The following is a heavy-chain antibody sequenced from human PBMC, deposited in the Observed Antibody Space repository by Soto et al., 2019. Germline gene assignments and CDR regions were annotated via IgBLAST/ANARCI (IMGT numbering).Heavy chain of an antibody. Sequence: QVQLQESGPGLVKPSETLSLTCSVSGGSVRDLNYYWTWIRQPPGKGLEWIGCVYYTGSIDYNPSLNSRVTISLDSSKNQFSLNLSSVTAADTAVYYCARHAMGARHSYYGMDVWGPGATVTVSS. CDR1: GGSVRDLNYY. D-gene: IGHD6-6*01. J-gene: IGHJ6*02. V-gene: IGHV4-61*01. CDR3: ARHAMGARHSYYGMDV. CDR2: VYYTGSI.